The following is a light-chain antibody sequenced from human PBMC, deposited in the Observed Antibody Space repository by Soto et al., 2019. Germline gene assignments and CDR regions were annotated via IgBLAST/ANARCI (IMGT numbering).Light chain of an antibody. V-gene: IGKV3-20*01. J-gene: IGKJ5*01. CDR3: QQYGSSHPP. CDR1: QSVSSSY. Sequence: EIVLTQSPGTLSLSPGERATLSCRASQSVSSSYLAWYQQKPGQAPRLLIYGASSRATGIPDRFSGSGSGRDLTLTISRLEPEDFAVYYCQQYGSSHPPVGQGTRLEIK. CDR2: GAS.